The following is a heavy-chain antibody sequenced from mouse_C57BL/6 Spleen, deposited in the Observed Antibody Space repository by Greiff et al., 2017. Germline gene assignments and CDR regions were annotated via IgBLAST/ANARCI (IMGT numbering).Heavy chain of an antibody. CDR3: ARDRDNWDGGDDRDY. V-gene: IGHV3-6*01. J-gene: IGHJ4*01. CDR1: GYSITSGYY. Sequence: ESGPGLVKPSQSLSLTCSVSGYSITSGYYWNWIRQFPGNKLEWMGYISYDGSNNYNPSLKNRISITRDTSKNQFFLKLNSVTTEDTATYYWARDRDNWDGGDDRDYWGQGTSVTVSS. CDR2: ISYDGSN. D-gene: IGHD4-1*01.